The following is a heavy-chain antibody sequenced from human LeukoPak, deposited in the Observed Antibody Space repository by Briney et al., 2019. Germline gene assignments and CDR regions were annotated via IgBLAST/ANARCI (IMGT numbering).Heavy chain of an antibody. CDR1: GGIFSRYA. J-gene: IGHJ3*02. D-gene: IGHD2-15*01. Sequence: ASVKVSCKASGGIFSRYAISLVRQAPGQGLEWMGGIIPIVGTANYAQKFQGRVTITADESTSTAYMELSSLSSEDTAVYFCARDRVVGLGLDNAFDIWGQGTVVTVSS. CDR2: IIPIVGTA. CDR3: ARDRVVGLGLDNAFDI. V-gene: IGHV1-69*13.